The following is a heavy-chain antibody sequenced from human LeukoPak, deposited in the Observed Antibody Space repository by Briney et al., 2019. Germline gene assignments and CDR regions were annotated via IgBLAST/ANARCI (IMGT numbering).Heavy chain of an antibody. Sequence: SETLSLTCTVSGGSVSSYYWIWIRQPAGKGLECIGRIYTSGSTHYNPSLKSRVTMSVDTSKNQFSLKLSSVTAADTAVYYCARVGPSHQYCSSTTCPYYYYHMDVWGKGTTVTVSS. D-gene: IGHD2-2*01. J-gene: IGHJ6*03. CDR1: GGSVSSYY. V-gene: IGHV4-4*07. CDR3: ARVGPSHQYCSSTTCPYYYYHMDV. CDR2: IYTSGST.